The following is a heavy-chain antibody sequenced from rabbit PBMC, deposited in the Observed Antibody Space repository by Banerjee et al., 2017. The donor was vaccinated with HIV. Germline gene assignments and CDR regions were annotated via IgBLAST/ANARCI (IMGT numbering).Heavy chain of an antibody. V-gene: IGHV1S40*01. CDR1: GIDFSSHYY. CDR3: ARYYSYGYAGGTYAANL. D-gene: IGHD6-1*01. Sequence: QSLEESGGDLVKPGASLTLTCKASGIDFSSHYYMCWVRQAPGKGLEWIACIYAGSSGASNYASWAKGRFTISKTSSTTVTLQMTSLTAADTATYFCARYYSYGYAGGTYAANLWGPGTLVTVS. J-gene: IGHJ4*01. CDR2: IYAGSSGAS.